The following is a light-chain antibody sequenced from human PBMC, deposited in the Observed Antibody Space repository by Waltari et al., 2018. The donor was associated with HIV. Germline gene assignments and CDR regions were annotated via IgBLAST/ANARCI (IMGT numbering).Light chain of an antibody. CDR2: RNN. CDR3: ATWDDSLIWV. J-gene: IGLJ3*02. Sequence: QPVLTQPPSASGTPGHGVTISCSGSNSNIGTNSVYWYQHLPGMAPKLLIYRNNLRPSEIPDRFSGSRSGTSASLAISGLRSEDEADYYCATWDDSLIWVFGGGTKLTVL. CDR1: NSNIGTNS. V-gene: IGLV1-47*01.